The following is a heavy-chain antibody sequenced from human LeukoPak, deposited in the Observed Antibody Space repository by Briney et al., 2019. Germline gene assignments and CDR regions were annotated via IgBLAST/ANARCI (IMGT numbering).Heavy chain of an antibody. CDR1: GFTFSSSA. V-gene: IGHV3-66*01. Sequence: GGSLRLSCAASGFTFSSSAMSWVRQAPGKGLEWVSIIYSGGSTYYADSVKGRFTISRDNSKNTLYLQMNSLRAEDTAVYYCARDKKGADAFDIWGQGTMVTVSS. J-gene: IGHJ3*02. D-gene: IGHD4/OR15-4a*01. CDR3: ARDKKGADAFDI. CDR2: IYSGGST.